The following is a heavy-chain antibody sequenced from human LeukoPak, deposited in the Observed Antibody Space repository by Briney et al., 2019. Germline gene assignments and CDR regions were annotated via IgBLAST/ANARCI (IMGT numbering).Heavy chain of an antibody. CDR1: GFTFSSYA. Sequence: GGSLRLSCAASGFTFSSYAMSWVRQAPGKGLEWVSAISGSGGSTYYADSVKGWFTISRDNSKNTLYLQMNSLRAEDTAVYYCAKALAAAGTPGVDYWGQGTLVTVSS. D-gene: IGHD6-13*01. CDR2: ISGSGGST. CDR3: AKALAAAGTPGVDY. J-gene: IGHJ4*02. V-gene: IGHV3-23*01.